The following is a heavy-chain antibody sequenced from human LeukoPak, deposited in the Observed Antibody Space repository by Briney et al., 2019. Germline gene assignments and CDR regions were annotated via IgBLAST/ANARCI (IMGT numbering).Heavy chain of an antibody. CDR1: GYSFTSYW. D-gene: IGHD2-15*01. V-gene: IGHV5-10-1*01. Sequence: GESLKISCKGSGYSFTSYWISWVGQMPGKGLEWMGRIDPSDSYTNYSPSFQGHVTISADKSISTAYLQWSSLKASDTAMYYCARSGEIYCSGGSCYFKNWFDPWGQGTLVTVSS. CDR2: IDPSDSYT. J-gene: IGHJ5*02. CDR3: ARSGEIYCSGGSCYFKNWFDP.